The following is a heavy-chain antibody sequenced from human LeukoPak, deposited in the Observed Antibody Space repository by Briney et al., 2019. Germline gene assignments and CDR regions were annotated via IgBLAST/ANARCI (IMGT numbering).Heavy chain of an antibody. V-gene: IGHV1-2*04. CDR2: INPNSGGT. CDR3: ARDQPNQEDALDI. Sequence: ASVKVSCKASGYTFTGYYMHWVRQAPGQGLEWMGWINPNSGGTNYAQKFQGWVTMTRDTSISTAYMELSRLRSDDTAVYYCARDQPNQEDALDIWGQGTMVTVSS. J-gene: IGHJ3*02. CDR1: GYTFTGYY.